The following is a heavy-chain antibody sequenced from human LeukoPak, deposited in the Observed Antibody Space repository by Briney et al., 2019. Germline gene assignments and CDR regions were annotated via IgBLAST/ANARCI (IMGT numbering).Heavy chain of an antibody. CDR2: ISSSGSTI. D-gene: IGHD6-19*01. Sequence: GGSLRLSCAASGFTFSSYEMNWVRQAPGEGLEWVSYISSSGSTIYYADSVKGRFTISRDNAKNSLYLQMDSLRAEDTAVYYCARVKGSGWYAVDYWGQGTLVTVCS. CDR1: GFTFSSYE. CDR3: ARVKGSGWYAVDY. V-gene: IGHV3-48*03. J-gene: IGHJ4*02.